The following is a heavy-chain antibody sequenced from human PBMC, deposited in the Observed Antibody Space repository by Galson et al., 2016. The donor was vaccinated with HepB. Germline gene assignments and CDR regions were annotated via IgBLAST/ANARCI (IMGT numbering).Heavy chain of an antibody. CDR1: GGSFRSYV. CDR3: ARSHYSSGWYSGWFDS. D-gene: IGHD6-19*01. V-gene: IGHV4-34*01. J-gene: IGHJ5*01. Sequence: ETLSLTCAVSGGSFRSYVWSWIRQAPGKGLEWIGETNDGGSVNYNPSLKNRVIITIVKSRNHLSLTLSSVTAADTAIYYCARSHYSSGWYSGWFDSWGQGTLVTVSS. CDR2: TNDGGSV.